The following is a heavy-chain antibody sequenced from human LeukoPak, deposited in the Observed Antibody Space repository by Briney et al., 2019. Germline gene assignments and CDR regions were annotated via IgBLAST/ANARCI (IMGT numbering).Heavy chain of an antibody. CDR2: ISWNSGSI. V-gene: IGHV3-9*01. Sequence: GGSLRLSCAASGFTLRNYAMSWVRQAPGKGLEWVSGISWNSGSIGYADSVKGRFTISRDNAKNSLYLQMNSLRAEDTALYYCAKALKWLVTPFDYWGQGTLVTVSS. D-gene: IGHD6-19*01. J-gene: IGHJ4*02. CDR3: AKALKWLVTPFDY. CDR1: GFTLRNYA.